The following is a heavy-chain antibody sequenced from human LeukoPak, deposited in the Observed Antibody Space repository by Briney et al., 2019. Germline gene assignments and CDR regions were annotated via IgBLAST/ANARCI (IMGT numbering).Heavy chain of an antibody. CDR1: GFTFSSYA. CDR3: AKDDLLSIVVVPAAPKGGYYYGMDV. CDR2: ISGSGGST. D-gene: IGHD2-2*01. V-gene: IGHV3-23*01. J-gene: IGHJ6*02. Sequence: GGSLRLSCAASGFTFSSYAMGWVRQAPGKGLEWVSAISGSGGSTYYADSVKGRFTISRDNSKNTLYLQMNSLRAEDTAVYYCAKDDLLSIVVVPAAPKGGYYYGMDVWGRGTTVTVSS.